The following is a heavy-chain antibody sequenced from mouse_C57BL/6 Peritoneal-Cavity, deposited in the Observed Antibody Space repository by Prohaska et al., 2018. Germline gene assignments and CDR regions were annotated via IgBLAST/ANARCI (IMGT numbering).Heavy chain of an antibody. CDR1: GFTFSGFW. D-gene: IGHD2-1*01. Sequence: EVQLLETGGGLVQPGGSRGLSCEGSGFTFSGFWMSWVRQTPGKTLEWIGDLNSDGRSINYAPSIKDRFTIFRDNDKSTLYLQMSNVRSEDTATYFCMRYGNYWYFDVWGTGTTATVSS. CDR2: LNSDGRSI. CDR3: MRYGNYWYFDV. J-gene: IGHJ1*03. V-gene: IGHV11-2*01.